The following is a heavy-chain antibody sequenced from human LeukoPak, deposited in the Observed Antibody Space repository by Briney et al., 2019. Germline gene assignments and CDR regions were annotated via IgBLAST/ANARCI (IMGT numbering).Heavy chain of an antibody. V-gene: IGHV3-7*01. CDR2: IKQDGSEK. CDR1: GFTFNVAW. CDR3: ARDSAGNDY. D-gene: IGHD6-13*01. Sequence: PGGSLRLSCATSGFTFNVAWMNWVRQAPGKGLEWVANIKQDGSEKYYVDSVKGRFTISRDNAKNSLYLQMNSLRAEDTAMYYCARDSAGNDYWGQGTLVTVSS. J-gene: IGHJ4*02.